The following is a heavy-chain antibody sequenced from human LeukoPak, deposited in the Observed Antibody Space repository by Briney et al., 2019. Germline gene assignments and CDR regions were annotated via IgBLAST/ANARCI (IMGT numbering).Heavy chain of an antibody. CDR2: MNPNSGNT. V-gene: IGHV1-8*01. D-gene: IGHD2-15*01. J-gene: IGHJ4*02. CDR3: ARGRGGYCSGGSCYVRVEYYFDY. Sequence: ASVKVSCKASGYTFTSYDINWVRQATGQGLEWMGWMNPNSGNTGYAQKFQGRVTMTRNTSISTAYMELSSLRSEDTAVYYCARGRGGYCSGGSCYVRVEYYFDYWGQGTLVTVSS. CDR1: GYTFTSYD.